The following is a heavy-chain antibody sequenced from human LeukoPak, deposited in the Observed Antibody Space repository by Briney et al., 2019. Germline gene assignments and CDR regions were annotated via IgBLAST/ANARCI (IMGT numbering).Heavy chain of an antibody. CDR2: IHASGIT. Sequence: SETLSLTCSISSGSIGWFYWSWIRQSAEKGLEWIGRIHASGITNYNPSLRSRVSLSLDRSKNQFSLNLTSVTAADTAVYYCARDTHYDYWSGYLHWFDPWGQGTLVTVSS. J-gene: IGHJ5*02. CDR3: ARDTHYDYWSGYLHWFDP. D-gene: IGHD3-3*01. V-gene: IGHV4-4*07. CDR1: SGSIGWFY.